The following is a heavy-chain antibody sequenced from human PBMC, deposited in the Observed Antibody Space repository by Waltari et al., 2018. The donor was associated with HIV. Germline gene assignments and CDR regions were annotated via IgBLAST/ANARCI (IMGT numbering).Heavy chain of an antibody. CDR1: GGSISSRSYY. V-gene: IGHV4-39*01. Sequence: QLQLQESGPGLVQPSETLSLTCPVSGGSISSRSYYWGWIRQPPGKGLEWIGSIYYSGSTYYNPSLKSRVTISVDTSKNQFSLKLSSVTAADTAVYYCARVIYRPLTYYCDYWGQGTLVTVSS. CDR2: IYYSGST. CDR3: ARVIYRPLTYYCDY. J-gene: IGHJ4*02. D-gene: IGHD3-16*02.